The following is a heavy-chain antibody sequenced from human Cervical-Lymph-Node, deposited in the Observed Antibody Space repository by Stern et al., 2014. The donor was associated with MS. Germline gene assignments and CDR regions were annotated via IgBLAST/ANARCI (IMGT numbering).Heavy chain of an antibody. CDR3: AREAATVTTFYYYYGMDV. CDR1: GYTFTSYA. V-gene: IGHV1-3*01. Sequence: QVQLVESGAEVKKPGASVKVSCKASGYTFTSYAMHWVRQAPGQRLEWMGWINAGNGNTKYSQKFQGRVTITRDTSASTAYMELSSLRSEDTAVYYCAREAATVTTFYYYYGMDVWGQGTTVTVSS. J-gene: IGHJ6*02. CDR2: INAGNGNT. D-gene: IGHD4-17*01.